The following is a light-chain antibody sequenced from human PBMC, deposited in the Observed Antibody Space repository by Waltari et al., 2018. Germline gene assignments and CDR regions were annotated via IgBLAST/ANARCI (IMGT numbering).Light chain of an antibody. V-gene: IGLV2-14*01. J-gene: IGLJ3*02. CDR2: YVN. CDR3: NSFTSSSTWV. Sequence: QSALTQPASVSGSPGQSITISCTGTSNDVGGYNYVSWYQQHPGKAPNLMIFYVNDRPSVVSNRFSGSKSGNTASLTISGLQAEDEADYYCNSFTSSSTWVFGGGTKLTVL. CDR1: SNDVGGYNY.